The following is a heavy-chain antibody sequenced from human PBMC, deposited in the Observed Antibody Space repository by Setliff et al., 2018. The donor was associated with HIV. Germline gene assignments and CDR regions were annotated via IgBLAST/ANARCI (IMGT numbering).Heavy chain of an antibody. Sequence: SETLSLTCTVSGGSIRSNNWSWLRQTPGKGLEWIGCIYYTGTTNYNPSLKSRVTISIDTSKNLFTLKLGSVTAADSGVYYCARESYWRGFFDYWGQGTLVTVSS. J-gene: IGHJ4*02. CDR3: ARESYWRGFFDY. V-gene: IGHV4-59*01. CDR1: GGSIRSNN. CDR2: IYYTGTT. D-gene: IGHD3-3*01.